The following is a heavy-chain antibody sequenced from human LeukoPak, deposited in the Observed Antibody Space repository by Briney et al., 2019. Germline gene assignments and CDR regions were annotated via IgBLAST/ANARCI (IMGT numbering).Heavy chain of an antibody. Sequence: ASVKVSCKASGYAFTNYAISWVRQAPGQGLEWMGWISAYNGNTNYAQKLQGRVTMTTDTSTSTAYMELRSLRSDDTAVYYCARYSSSWYPFDYWGQGTLVTVSS. CDR3: ARYSSSWYPFDY. CDR1: GYAFTNYA. J-gene: IGHJ4*02. V-gene: IGHV1-18*01. D-gene: IGHD6-13*01. CDR2: ISAYNGNT.